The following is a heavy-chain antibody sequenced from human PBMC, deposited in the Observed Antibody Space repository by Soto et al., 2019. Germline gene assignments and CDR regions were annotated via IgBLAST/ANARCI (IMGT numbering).Heavy chain of an antibody. V-gene: IGHV3-23*01. CDR1: GFVFSDYA. J-gene: IGHJ4*02. Sequence: EVQLLDSGGGWVQPGGSLRLSCVASGFVFSDYAMSWVHQAPGKGLEWVSAISADGSTTYYANSVKGRFTVSRVNSKNTLYLEMNTLRAEDTAIYYCASVPIWCGSSSCYTEGFDSWGQGTRVTVSS. D-gene: IGHD2-2*01. CDR3: ASVPIWCGSSSCYTEGFDS. CDR2: ISADGSTT.